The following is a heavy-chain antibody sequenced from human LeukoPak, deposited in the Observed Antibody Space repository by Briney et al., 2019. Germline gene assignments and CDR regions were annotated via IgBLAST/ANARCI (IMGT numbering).Heavy chain of an antibody. CDR2: INHSGST. J-gene: IGHJ4*02. D-gene: IGHD6-6*01. CDR3: AREGFSSSAPYDY. CDR1: GGSFSGYY. V-gene: IGHV4-34*01. Sequence: SETLSLTCAVYGGSFSGYYWSWIRQPPVKGLEWIGEINHSGSTNYNPSLKSRVTISVDTSKNQFSLKLSSVTAADTAVYYCAREGFSSSAPYDYWGQGTLVTVSS.